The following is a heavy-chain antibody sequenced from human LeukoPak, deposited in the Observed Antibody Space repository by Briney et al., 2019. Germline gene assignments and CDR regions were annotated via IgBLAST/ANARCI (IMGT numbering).Heavy chain of an antibody. J-gene: IGHJ5*02. CDR3: ARGDSGHNNLELNWFDP. V-gene: IGHV4-30-4*01. D-gene: IGHD3-10*01. Sequence: SETLSLTCTVSGGSISSGDYYWSWIRQPPGKGLEWIGYIYYSGSTYYNPSLKSRVTISVDTSKNQFSLKLSSVTAADTAVYYCARGDSGHNNLELNWFDPWGQGTLVTVSS. CDR1: GGSISSGDYY. CDR2: IYYSGST.